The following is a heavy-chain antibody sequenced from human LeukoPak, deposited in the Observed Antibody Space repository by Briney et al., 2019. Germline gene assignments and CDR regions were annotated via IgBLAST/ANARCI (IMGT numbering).Heavy chain of an antibody. CDR3: ARQVGYSSGYLFS. CDR1: GYNFTSYW. V-gene: IGHV5-51*01. CDR2: IYPGDSDT. D-gene: IGHD6-19*01. Sequence: GESLKISCKGSGYNFTSYWIAWVRQMPGKGLEWMGIIYPGDSDTRYSPSFQGQVTISADKSISTAYLQWSSLKASDTAMYYCARQVGYSSGYLFSWGQGTLVTVSS. J-gene: IGHJ4*02.